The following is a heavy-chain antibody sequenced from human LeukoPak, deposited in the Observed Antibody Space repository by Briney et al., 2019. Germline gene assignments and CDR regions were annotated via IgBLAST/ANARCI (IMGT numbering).Heavy chain of an antibody. CDR3: ARSIAAAGHFDY. V-gene: IGHV1-2*02. J-gene: IGHJ4*02. Sequence: ASVKVSCKASGYTFTGYYMHWVRQAPGQGLEWMGWINPNSSGTNYAQKFQGRVTMTRDTSISTAYMELSRLRSDDTAVYYCARSIAAAGHFDYWGQGTLVTVSS. CDR1: GYTFTGYY. D-gene: IGHD6-13*01. CDR2: INPNSSGT.